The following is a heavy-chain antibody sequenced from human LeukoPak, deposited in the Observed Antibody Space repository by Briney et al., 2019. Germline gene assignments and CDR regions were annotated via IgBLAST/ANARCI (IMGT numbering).Heavy chain of an antibody. Sequence: AGGSLRLSCAASGFTFSSYGMHWVRQAPGKGLEWVAVISYDGSNKYYADSVKGRFTISRDNSKNTLYLQMNSLRAEDTAVYYCANGFSNPEGWGQGTLVTVSS. CDR2: ISYDGSNK. V-gene: IGHV3-30*18. D-gene: IGHD4-11*01. J-gene: IGHJ4*02. CDR3: ANGFSNPEG. CDR1: GFTFSSYG.